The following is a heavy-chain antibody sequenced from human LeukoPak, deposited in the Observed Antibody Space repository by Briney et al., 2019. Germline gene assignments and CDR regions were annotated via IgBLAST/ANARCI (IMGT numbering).Heavy chain of an antibody. CDR1: GASFNSDDQY. CDR3: SRGLDSRKLGY. CDR2: IHPSGML. D-gene: IGHD3-22*01. V-gene: IGHV4-31*03. Sequence: SQTLSLTCTVSGASFNSDDQYWNWIRQSPGKGLEWMGSIHPSGMLYNNPSLQRRVTMSRDTSQNQFSLHLNSVTAADTAVYFCSRGLDSRKLGYWGQGILVTVSS. J-gene: IGHJ4*02.